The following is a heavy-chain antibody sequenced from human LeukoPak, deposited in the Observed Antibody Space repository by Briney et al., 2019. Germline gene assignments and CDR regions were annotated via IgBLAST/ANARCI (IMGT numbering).Heavy chain of an antibody. J-gene: IGHJ6*03. D-gene: IGHD5-18*01. Sequence: SETLSLTCAVYGGSFSGYYWSWIRQPPGKGLEWIGEMNHSGSTNYNPSLKSRVTISVDTSKNQFSLKLSSVTAADTAVYYCARGAHGYSYGRTGYYYMDVWGKGTTVTVSS. CDR2: MNHSGST. CDR3: ARGAHGYSYGRTGYYYMDV. V-gene: IGHV4-34*01. CDR1: GGSFSGYY.